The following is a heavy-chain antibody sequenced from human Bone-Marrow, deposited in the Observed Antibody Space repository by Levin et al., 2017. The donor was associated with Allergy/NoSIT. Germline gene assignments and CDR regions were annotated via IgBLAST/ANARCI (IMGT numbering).Heavy chain of an antibody. D-gene: IGHD1-14*01. CDR1: GGSISTNNW. CDR3: ARGGNSRGALNI. Sequence: PGGSLRLSCAVSGGSISTNNWWTWVRQPPGKGLEWIGELYHNESTSYNPSLKSRVTLSGDRTKNQFSLKLTSVTAADTAVYYCARGGNSRGALNIWGRGTMVTVSS. J-gene: IGHJ3*02. V-gene: IGHV4-4*02. CDR2: LYHNEST.